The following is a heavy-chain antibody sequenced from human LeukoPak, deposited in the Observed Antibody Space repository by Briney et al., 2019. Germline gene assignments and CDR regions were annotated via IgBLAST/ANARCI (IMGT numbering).Heavy chain of an antibody. Sequence: GGSLRLSCAASGFTFSSYEMNWVRQAPGKGLEWVSYISSSGSTIYYADSVKGRFTISRDNAKNSLYLQMNTLSAEDTAVYYCAREPNTYGDFLFDYWGQGTLVTVS. J-gene: IGHJ4*02. CDR3: AREPNTYGDFLFDY. CDR1: GFTFSSYE. V-gene: IGHV3-48*03. D-gene: IGHD4-17*01. CDR2: ISSSGSTI.